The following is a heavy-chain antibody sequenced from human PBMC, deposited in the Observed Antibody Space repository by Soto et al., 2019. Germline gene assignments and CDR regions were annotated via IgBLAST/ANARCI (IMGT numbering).Heavy chain of an antibody. CDR1: GYTFTTHG. CDR3: ARDRYYYGSGSYYISWFDP. CDR2: ISAYNGNT. J-gene: IGHJ5*02. V-gene: IGHV1-18*04. Sequence: GASVKVSCKTSGYTFTTHGVSWVRQAPGQGLEWMGWISAYNGNTNYAQKLQGRVTMTTDTSTSTAYMELRGLRSDDTAVYYCARDRYYYGSGSYYISWFDPWGQGTLVTVSS. D-gene: IGHD3-10*01.